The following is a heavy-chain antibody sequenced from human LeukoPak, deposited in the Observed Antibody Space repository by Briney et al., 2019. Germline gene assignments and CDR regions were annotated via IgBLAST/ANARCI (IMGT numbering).Heavy chain of an antibody. CDR3: ARVRGVGSDSFDY. D-gene: IGHD3-10*01. CDR1: GYTFTSYD. V-gene: IGHV1-69*06. Sequence: ASVKVSCKASGYTFTSYDINWVRQATGQGLEWMGVIITIFHTPYYAPKFQGRVTITADKSTSTVYMEVSSLRSEDTAVYYCARVRGVGSDSFDYWGQGTLVTVSS. J-gene: IGHJ4*02. CDR2: IITIFHTP.